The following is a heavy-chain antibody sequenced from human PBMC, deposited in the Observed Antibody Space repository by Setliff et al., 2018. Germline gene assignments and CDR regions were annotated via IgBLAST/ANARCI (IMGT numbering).Heavy chain of an antibody. J-gene: IGHJ4*02. CDR2: IIPIFGKT. V-gene: IGHV1-69*13. CDR3: ARELRSPFWHIDY. Sequence: ASVKVSCKASGDTLTTYAIHWVRQAPGQGLEWMGMIIPIFGKTNYAESFQGRVLITADRSTNTVQMQVSSLRSEDTAVYYCARELRSPFWHIDYWGQGTLVTVSS. CDR1: GDTLTTYA. D-gene: IGHD3-16*01.